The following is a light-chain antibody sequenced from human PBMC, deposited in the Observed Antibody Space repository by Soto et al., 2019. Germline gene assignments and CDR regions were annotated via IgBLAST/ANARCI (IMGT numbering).Light chain of an antibody. CDR2: DAS. CDR3: QQRSNWARDT. Sequence: EIVLTQSPATLSLSPGERATLSCRASQSVSSYLAWYQQKPGQAPRLLIYDASNRATGIPARFSGSGSGTDFTLTISCLEPEDFAVYYCQQRSNWARDTFGQGTRLEIK. J-gene: IGKJ5*01. CDR1: QSVSSY. V-gene: IGKV3-11*01.